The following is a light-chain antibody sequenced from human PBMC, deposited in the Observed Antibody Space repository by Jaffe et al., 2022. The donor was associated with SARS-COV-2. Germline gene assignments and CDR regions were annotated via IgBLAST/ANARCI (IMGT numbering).Light chain of an antibody. CDR1: QSISSW. V-gene: IGKV1-5*03. Sequence: DIQMTQSPSTLSASVGDRVTITCRASQSISSWLAWYQQKPGKAPKLLIYKASSLESGVPSRFSGSGSGTEFTLTISSLQPDDFGTYYCQQYNDYPMYTFGQGTKLEIK. CDR2: KAS. CDR3: QQYNDYPMYT. J-gene: IGKJ2*01.